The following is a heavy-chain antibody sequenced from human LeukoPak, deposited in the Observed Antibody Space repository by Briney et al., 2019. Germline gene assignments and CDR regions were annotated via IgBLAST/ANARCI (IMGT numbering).Heavy chain of an antibody. CDR3: ARDQYYYDSSGYWNC. Sequence: GASVKVSCKASGYTFTGYYMHWVRQAPGQGLEWMGWINPNSGGTNYAQKFQGRVTMTRDTSISTAYMELSRLRSDDTAVYYCARDQYYYDSSGYWNCWGQGTLVTVSS. D-gene: IGHD3-22*01. V-gene: IGHV1-2*02. J-gene: IGHJ4*02. CDR2: INPNSGGT. CDR1: GYTFTGYY.